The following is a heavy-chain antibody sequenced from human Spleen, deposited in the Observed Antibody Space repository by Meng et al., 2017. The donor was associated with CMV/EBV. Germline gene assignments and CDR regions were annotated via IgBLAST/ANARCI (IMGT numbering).Heavy chain of an antibody. Sequence: GGSLRLSCEASGFTFSTFGMHWVRQAPGKGLEWVSTISGRGTRTYYADSVKGRFTISRDNAKNSLYLQMNSLRAEDSAVYYCARDRLAGYREDQNWFDSWGQGTLVTVSS. CDR1: GFTFSTFG. J-gene: IGHJ5*01. CDR2: ISGRGTRT. CDR3: ARDRLAGYREDQNWFDS. D-gene: IGHD2-2*01. V-gene: IGHV3-23*01.